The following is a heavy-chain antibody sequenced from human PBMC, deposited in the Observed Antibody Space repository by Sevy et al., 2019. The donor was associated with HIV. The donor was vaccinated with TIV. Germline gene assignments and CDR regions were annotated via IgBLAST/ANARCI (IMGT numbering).Heavy chain of an antibody. J-gene: IGHJ4*02. CDR2: IHHSGST. CDR3: ARGRPLSGFDSTSYFFDS. Sequence: SETLSLTCAVYGASFRNFFWSWIRQSPGKGLEWIGEIHHSGSTNFNPSLESRVTMSEDKSKSQFSLKLRSVTAADTAVYYCARGRPLSGFDSTSYFFDSWGPGTLVTVSS. CDR1: GASFRNFF. V-gene: IGHV4-34*01. D-gene: IGHD3-22*01.